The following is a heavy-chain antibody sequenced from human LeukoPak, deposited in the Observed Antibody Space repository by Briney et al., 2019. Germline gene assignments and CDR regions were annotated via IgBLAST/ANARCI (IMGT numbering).Heavy chain of an antibody. J-gene: IGHJ4*02. D-gene: IGHD7-27*01. CDR3: ASPPGRPNGD. Sequence: GGSLRLSCAASEFSFSNYPMQWVRQAPGKGLEWVATISYDGSSRYSAASVKGRFTISRDNSKNTLSLQMNSLRVEDTAMYYCASPPGRPNGDWGQGTLVTVSS. V-gene: IGHV3-30*04. CDR2: ISYDGSSR. CDR1: EFSFSNYP.